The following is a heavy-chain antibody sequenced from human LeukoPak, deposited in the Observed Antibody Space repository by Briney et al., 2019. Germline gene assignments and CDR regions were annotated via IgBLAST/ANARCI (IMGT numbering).Heavy chain of an antibody. Sequence: PSETLSLTCAVYGGSFSGYYWSWIRQPPGKGLEWIGEINHSGSTNYNPSLKSRVTISVDTSKNQFSLKLSSVTAADTAVYYCASRKLENDYWGQGTLVTVSS. V-gene: IGHV4-34*01. CDR2: INHSGST. D-gene: IGHD1-1*01. J-gene: IGHJ4*02. CDR3: ASRKLENDY. CDR1: GGSFSGYY.